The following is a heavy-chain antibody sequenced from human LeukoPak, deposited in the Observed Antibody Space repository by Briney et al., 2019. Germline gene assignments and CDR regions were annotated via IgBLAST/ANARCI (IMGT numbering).Heavy chain of an antibody. CDR2: IHPYGIL. V-gene: IGHV4-34*01. Sequence: SETLSLTCAVSGGSFNDYYCSWIRQPPGKGLEWMGEIHPYGILYYNSSLMSRVTISIDTSKSQFFLRLTSVTAADTAFYYCARGRDRSKAGDHWGEGSLVSVSS. J-gene: IGHJ4*02. CDR1: GGSFNDYY. D-gene: IGHD5-24*01. CDR3: ARGRDRSKAGDH.